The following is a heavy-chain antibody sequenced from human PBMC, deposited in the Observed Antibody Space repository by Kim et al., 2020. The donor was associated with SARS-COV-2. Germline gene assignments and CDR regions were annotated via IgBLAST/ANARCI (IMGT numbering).Heavy chain of an antibody. D-gene: IGHD3-22*01. CDR3: AREIPGGYYFRGDAFDI. V-gene: IGHV4-31*02. J-gene: IGHJ3*02. Sequence: LKSRVTISVDTSKNQFSLKLSSVTAADTAVYYCAREIPGGYYFRGDAFDIWGQGTMVTVSS.